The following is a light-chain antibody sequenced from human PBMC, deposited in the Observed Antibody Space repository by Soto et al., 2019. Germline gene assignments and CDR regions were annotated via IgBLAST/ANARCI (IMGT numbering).Light chain of an antibody. CDR2: GAS. Sequence: EIVLTQSPGTLSLSPGERATLSCRASQSVSSSLVWYQQKPGQAPRVIIYGASRRASGIPDRFSGSGSGTDFSLTISRLEPEDYALYYCQQYADAPLTFGGGTKVEIK. CDR3: QQYADAPLT. J-gene: IGKJ4*01. CDR1: QSVSSS. V-gene: IGKV3-20*01.